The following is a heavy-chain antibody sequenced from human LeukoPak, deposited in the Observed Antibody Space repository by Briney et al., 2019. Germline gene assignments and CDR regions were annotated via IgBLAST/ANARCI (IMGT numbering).Heavy chain of an antibody. CDR2: INPNSGGT. D-gene: IGHD1-7*01. CDR3: ARVHWNYLSNWFDP. V-gene: IGHV1-2*02. Sequence: ASVKVSCKASGYTFTGYYMHWVRQAPGQGREWMGWINPNSGGTNYAQKFQGRVTMTRDTSISTAYMELSRLRSDDTAVYYCARVHWNYLSNWFDPWGQGTLVTVSS. J-gene: IGHJ5*02. CDR1: GYTFTGYY.